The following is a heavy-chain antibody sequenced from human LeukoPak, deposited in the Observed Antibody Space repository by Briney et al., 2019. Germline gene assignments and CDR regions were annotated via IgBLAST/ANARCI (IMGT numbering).Heavy chain of an antibody. CDR3: ARAIIAAAGTWGIYYYYYYMDV. D-gene: IGHD6-13*01. Sequence: GASVKVSCKASGYTFTSYYMHWVRQAPGQGLEWMGWINPNSGGTNYAQKFQGRVTMTRDTSISTAYMELSRLRSDDTAVYYCARAIIAAAGTWGIYYYYYYMDVWGKGTTVTISS. V-gene: IGHV1-2*02. J-gene: IGHJ6*03. CDR1: GYTFTSYY. CDR2: INPNSGGT.